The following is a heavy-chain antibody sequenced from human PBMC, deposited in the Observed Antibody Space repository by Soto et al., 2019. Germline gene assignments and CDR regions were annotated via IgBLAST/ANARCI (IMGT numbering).Heavy chain of an antibody. Sequence: PGGSLRLSCAASGFTFSSYAMSWVRQAPGKGLEWVSAISGSGGSTYYADSVKGRFTISRDNSKNTLYLQMNSLRAEDTAVYYCAKDRGLRWKIYSFDYWGQGTLVTVSS. D-gene: IGHD4-17*01. J-gene: IGHJ4*02. CDR3: AKDRGLRWKIYSFDY. CDR2: ISGSGGST. V-gene: IGHV3-23*01. CDR1: GFTFSSYA.